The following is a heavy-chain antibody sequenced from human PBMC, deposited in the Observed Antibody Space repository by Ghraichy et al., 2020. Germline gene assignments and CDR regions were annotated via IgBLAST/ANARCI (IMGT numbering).Heavy chain of an antibody. CDR2: IIPIFGTA. CDR1: GGTFSSYA. CDR3: ARAEGYSNYESGYYYYGMDV. Sequence: SVKVSCKASGGTFSSYAINWVRQAPGQGLEWMGGIIPIFGTANYAQKFQGRVTITADESTSTAYMELSSLRSEDTAVYYCARAEGYSNYESGYYYYGMDVWGQGTTVTVSS. V-gene: IGHV1-69*13. J-gene: IGHJ6*02. D-gene: IGHD4-11*01.